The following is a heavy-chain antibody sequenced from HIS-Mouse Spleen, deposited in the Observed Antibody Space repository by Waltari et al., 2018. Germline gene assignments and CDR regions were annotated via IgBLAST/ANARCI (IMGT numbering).Heavy chain of an antibody. CDR3: AKDRGSPLYFDY. V-gene: IGHV3-30*18. Sequence: QVQLVESGGGVVQPGRSLRLSCAASGFTFSSYGMHGCRQAPGKGLEWVAVISYDGSNKYYADSVKGRFTISRDNSKNTLYLQMNSLRAEDTAVYYCAKDRGSPLYFDYWGQGTLVTVSS. CDR1: GFTFSSYG. J-gene: IGHJ4*02. CDR2: ISYDGSNK. D-gene: IGHD1-26*01.